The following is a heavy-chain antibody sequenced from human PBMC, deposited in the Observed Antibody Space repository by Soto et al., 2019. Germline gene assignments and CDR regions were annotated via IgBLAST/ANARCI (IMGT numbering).Heavy chain of an antibody. CDR1: GYTFSNYG. D-gene: IGHD2-2*01. J-gene: IGHJ5*02. CDR3: ARVVPGAEAWFGP. Sequence: ASVKVTCKTSGYTFSNYGITWVRQAPGQPLEWLGWISLYSDGTNYAQKFQGRVSMTTDTSTTTAYMELRSLRSDDTAVYYCARVVPGAEAWFGPSGQGTLLTVSS. CDR2: ISLYSDGT. V-gene: IGHV1-18*01.